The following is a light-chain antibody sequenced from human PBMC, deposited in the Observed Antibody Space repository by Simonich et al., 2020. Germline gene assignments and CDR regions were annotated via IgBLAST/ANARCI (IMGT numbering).Light chain of an antibody. CDR3: SSYTSSSTVV. CDR2: DVS. V-gene: IGLV2-14*03. Sequence: QSALTQPASVSGSPGQSITISCTGTSSDVGGYNYVSWYQQHPGKAPKLTIYDVSKRPSGVSKRVSGSKSGNTASLTISGLQAEDEADYYCSSYTSSSTVVFGGGTKLTVL. CDR1: SSDVGGYNY. J-gene: IGLJ2*01.